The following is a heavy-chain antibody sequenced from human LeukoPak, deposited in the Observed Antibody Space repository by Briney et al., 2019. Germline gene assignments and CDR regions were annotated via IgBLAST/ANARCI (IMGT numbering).Heavy chain of an antibody. Sequence: SETLSLTCTVSGGSISSSSYYWVWIRQPPGKGLEWIGRIYTSGSTNYNPSLKSRVTMSVDTSKNQFSLKLSSVTAADTAVYYCARASSGCDYWGQGTLVTVSS. J-gene: IGHJ4*02. CDR1: GGSISSSSYY. CDR2: IYTSGST. CDR3: ARASSGCDY. V-gene: IGHV4-39*07. D-gene: IGHD6-19*01.